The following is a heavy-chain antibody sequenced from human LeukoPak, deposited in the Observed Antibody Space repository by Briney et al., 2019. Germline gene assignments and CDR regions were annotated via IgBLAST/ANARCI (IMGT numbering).Heavy chain of an antibody. J-gene: IGHJ4*02. CDR2: ISASGNAI. V-gene: IGHV3-48*03. D-gene: IGHD2-15*01. CDR1: GLTFSSYE. CDR3: ARNTPGLGY. Sequence: GGSLRLSCAASGLTFSSYEMNWVRQAPGKGLEWVSYISASGNAISYADSVRGRFTISRDNAENSVYLQMNSLRIEDTAIYYCARNTPGLGYWGQGTLVTVSS.